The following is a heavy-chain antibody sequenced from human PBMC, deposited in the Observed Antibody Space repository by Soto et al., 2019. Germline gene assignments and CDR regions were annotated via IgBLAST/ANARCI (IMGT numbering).Heavy chain of an antibody. V-gene: IGHV4-34*01. CDR3: ARHKTYYYDSSGYSYYYYYYGMDV. Sequence: LSLTSAVYCGSFSGYYWSWIRHPPGKGLEWIGEINHSGSTNYNPSLKSRVTISVDTSKNQFSLKLSSVAAADTAVYYCARHKTYYYDSSGYSYYYYYYGMDVWGQGTTVTVSS. D-gene: IGHD3-22*01. CDR1: CGSFSGYY. J-gene: IGHJ6*01. CDR2: INHSGST.